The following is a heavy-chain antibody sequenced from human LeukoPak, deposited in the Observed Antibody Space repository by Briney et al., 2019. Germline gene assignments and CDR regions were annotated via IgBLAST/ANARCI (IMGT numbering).Heavy chain of an antibody. J-gene: IGHJ6*03. D-gene: IGHD4-11*01. V-gene: IGHV1-2*02. CDR1: GYTFTGYY. CDR2: INPNSGGT. CDR3: ARENSNYALTRYMDV. Sequence: GASVKVSCKASGYTFTGYYMHWVRQAPGQGLEWMGWINPNSGGTNYAQKFQGRVTMTRDTSISTAYMELSRLRSDDTAVYYCARENSNYALTRYMDVWGKGTTVTVSS.